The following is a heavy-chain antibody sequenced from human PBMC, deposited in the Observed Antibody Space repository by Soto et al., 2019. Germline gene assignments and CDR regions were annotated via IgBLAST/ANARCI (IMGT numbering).Heavy chain of an antibody. V-gene: IGHV1-18*01. CDR3: ARGGYCSGGRCYSTNYYTGMDV. CDR2: ISAYNGNT. D-gene: IGHD2-15*01. J-gene: IGHJ6*02. Sequence: QVQLVQSGAEVKKPGASVKVSCKASGYSFTSYGISWVRQAPGQGLEWMGWISAYNGNTKNAQKLQGRVTMTTDTSTSTAYMELRSLRSDDTAVYYCARGGYCSGGRCYSTNYYTGMDVRGQGTTVTVSS. CDR1: GYSFTSYG.